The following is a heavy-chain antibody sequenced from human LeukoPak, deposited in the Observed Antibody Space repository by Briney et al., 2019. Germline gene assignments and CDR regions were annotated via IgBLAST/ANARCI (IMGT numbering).Heavy chain of an antibody. Sequence: GGSLRLSCAASGCTFSSYWMSWVRQAPGKGLEWVANIKQDGSEKSYVDSVKGRFTISRDNTKNSLYLQMNSLRAEDTAVYYCARGQTTMTNWGQGTLVTVSS. D-gene: IGHD4-17*01. J-gene: IGHJ4*02. CDR1: GCTFSSYW. CDR2: IKQDGSEK. V-gene: IGHV3-7*03. CDR3: ARGQTTMTN.